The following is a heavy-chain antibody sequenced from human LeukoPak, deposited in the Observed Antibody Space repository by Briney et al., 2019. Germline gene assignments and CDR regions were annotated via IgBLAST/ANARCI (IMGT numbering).Heavy chain of an antibody. CDR2: VNYSGST. CDR3: ARVGGY. CDR1: GGSVSNDNHC. J-gene: IGHJ4*02. D-gene: IGHD2-15*01. Sequence: SETLSLTCTVSGGSVSNDNHCWSWIRQPPGKGLEWIGYVNYSGSTKYNPSLKSRVSISADTSRSQVSLKLSSVTAADTAVYYCARVGGYWGQGTLVTVSS. V-gene: IGHV4-61*01.